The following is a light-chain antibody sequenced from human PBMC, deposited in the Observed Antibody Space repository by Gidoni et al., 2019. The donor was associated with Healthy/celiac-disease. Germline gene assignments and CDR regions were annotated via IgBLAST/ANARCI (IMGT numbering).Light chain of an antibody. V-gene: IGKV1-39*01. Sequence: DIQLTQSPTSLSASVGDRVTITCRARQSISSYLNWYQQKPGKAPKLLIYAASSLQSGVPSRFSGSGSGTDFTLTISSLQPEDFATYYCQQSYSTQTFGQGTKLEIK. J-gene: IGKJ2*01. CDR3: QQSYSTQT. CDR1: QSISSY. CDR2: AAS.